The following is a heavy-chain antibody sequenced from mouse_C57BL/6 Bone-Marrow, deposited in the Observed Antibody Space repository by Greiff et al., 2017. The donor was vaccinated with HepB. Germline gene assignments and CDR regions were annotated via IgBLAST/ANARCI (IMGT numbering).Heavy chain of an antibody. J-gene: IGHJ3*01. D-gene: IGHD3-2*02. Sequence: EVKLVESGGGLVKPGGSLKLSCAASGFTFSDYGMHWVRQAPEKGLEWVAYISSGSSTIYYADTVKGRFTISRDNAKNTLFLQMTSLRSEDTAMYYWARRRQLRPFAYWGQGTLVTVSA. V-gene: IGHV5-17*01. CDR3: ARRRQLRPFAY. CDR2: ISSGSSTI. CDR1: GFTFSDYG.